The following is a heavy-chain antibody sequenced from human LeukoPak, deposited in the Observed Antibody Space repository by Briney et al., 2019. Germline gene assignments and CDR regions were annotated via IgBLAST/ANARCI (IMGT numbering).Heavy chain of an antibody. CDR1: GFTLNDYY. Sequence: GGSQRLSCAASGFTLNDYYMSWIRQAPGKGLEWLSDIGSSDNRVSYADSVKGRFTISRDIAKNSLYLQVNSLRAEDTAVYYCAREIVAGTFDSWGQGTLVTVSS. CDR2: IGSSDNRV. V-gene: IGHV3-11*01. D-gene: IGHD6-19*01. CDR3: AREIVAGTFDS. J-gene: IGHJ4*02.